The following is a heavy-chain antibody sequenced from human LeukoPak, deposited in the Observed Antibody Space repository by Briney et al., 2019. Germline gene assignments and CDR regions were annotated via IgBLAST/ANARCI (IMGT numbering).Heavy chain of an antibody. CDR3: AREAPNDFGDPLGAFDI. CDR1: GGSSSSSSYY. CDR2: VYYSGST. J-gene: IGHJ3*02. V-gene: IGHV4-39*07. D-gene: IGHD4-17*01. Sequence: PSETLSLTCTVSGGSSSSSSYYWGWIRQPPGKGLEWIGSVYYSGSTYCNPSLKSRVTISVDTSKNQFSLKLNSVTAADTAVYYCAREAPNDFGDPLGAFDIWGQGTMVTVSS.